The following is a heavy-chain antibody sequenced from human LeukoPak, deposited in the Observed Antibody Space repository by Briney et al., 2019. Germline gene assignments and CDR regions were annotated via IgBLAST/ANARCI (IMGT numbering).Heavy chain of an antibody. J-gene: IGHJ4*02. CDR1: GGSISSSSYY. Sequence: PSETLSLTCTVSGGSISSSSYYWGWIRQSPGKGLEWIGSIYYSGSTYYNPSLKSRVTISVDTSKNQFSLKLSSVTAADTAVYYCARDMDLGYDYWGQGTLVTVSS. V-gene: IGHV4-39*07. CDR3: ARDMDLGYDY. CDR2: IYYSGST. D-gene: IGHD2-2*03.